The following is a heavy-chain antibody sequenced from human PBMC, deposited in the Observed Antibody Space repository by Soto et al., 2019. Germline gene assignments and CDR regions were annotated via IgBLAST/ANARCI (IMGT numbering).Heavy chain of an antibody. Sequence: SETRSLTCAVSGGSISTYNYYWGWIRQPPGKGLEXXGXXDXXXXXYXXPSLKSRVTISVDASKNQFSLKVSSGTAADTAVYYCARRRTSYGMDVWGQGTTVTASS. J-gene: IGHJ6*02. CDR3: ARRRTSYGMDV. CDR2: XDXXXXX. V-gene: IGHV4-39*01. CDR1: GGSISTYNYY.